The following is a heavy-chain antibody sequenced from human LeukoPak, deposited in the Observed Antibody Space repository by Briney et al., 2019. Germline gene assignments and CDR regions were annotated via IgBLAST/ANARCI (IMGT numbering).Heavy chain of an antibody. CDR1: GGSISSYY. V-gene: IGHV4-59*12. Sequence: PSETLSLTCTVSGGSISSYYWSWIRQPPGKGLEWIGYIYYSGSTNYNPSLKSRVTISVDTSKNQLSLKLRSVTAADTAVYYCARGSRNYYDSSGYPKYYFDYWGQGTLVTVSS. CDR3: ARGSRNYYDSSGYPKYYFDY. CDR2: IYYSGST. D-gene: IGHD3-22*01. J-gene: IGHJ4*02.